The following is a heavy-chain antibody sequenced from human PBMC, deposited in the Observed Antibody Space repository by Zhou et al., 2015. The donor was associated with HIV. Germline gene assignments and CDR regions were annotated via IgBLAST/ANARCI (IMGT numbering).Heavy chain of an antibody. CDR1: GFTFTSSA. CDR3: AAYHDSSGYYYDY. CDR2: IVVGSGNT. D-gene: IGHD3-22*01. Sequence: QMQLVQSGPEVKKPGTSVKVSCKASGFTFTSSAVQWVRQARGQRLEWIGWIVVGSGNTNYAQKFQERVTITRDMSTSTAYMELSSLRSEDTAVYYCAAYHDSSGYYYDYWGQGTLVTVSS. V-gene: IGHV1-58*01. J-gene: IGHJ4*02.